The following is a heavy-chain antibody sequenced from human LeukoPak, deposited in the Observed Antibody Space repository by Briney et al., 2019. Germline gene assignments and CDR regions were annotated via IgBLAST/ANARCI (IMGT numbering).Heavy chain of an antibody. D-gene: IGHD5-24*01. Sequence: ASVKVSCKASGYTFTSYDLNWVRQATGQGLEWMGWMNPNSGNTGYAQKFQGRVTMTRNTSISTAYMELSSLRSEDTAVYYCARGRRWLQLRHVFDYWGRGTLVTVSS. CDR3: ARGRRWLQLRHVFDY. CDR1: GYTFTSYD. J-gene: IGHJ4*02. V-gene: IGHV1-8*01. CDR2: MNPNSGNT.